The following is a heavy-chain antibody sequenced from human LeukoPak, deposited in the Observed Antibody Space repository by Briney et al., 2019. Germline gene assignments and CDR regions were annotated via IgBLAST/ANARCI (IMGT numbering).Heavy chain of an antibody. Sequence: SETLSLTCAVYGGSFSGYYWSWIRKPPGKGLEWIGEINHSGSTNYNPSLKSRVTISVDTSKNQFSLKLSSVTAAGTAVYYCARSGARKRFDPWGQGTLVTVSS. D-gene: IGHD1-14*01. V-gene: IGHV4-34*01. CDR3: ARSGARKRFDP. CDR1: GGSFSGYY. J-gene: IGHJ5*02. CDR2: INHSGST.